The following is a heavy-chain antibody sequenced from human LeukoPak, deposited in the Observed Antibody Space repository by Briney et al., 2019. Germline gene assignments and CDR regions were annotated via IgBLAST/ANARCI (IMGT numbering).Heavy chain of an antibody. CDR2: ISSSSYI. CDR3: ARVHQYCSGGSCYLDAFDV. CDR1: GFTFSSYS. D-gene: IGHD2-15*01. Sequence: GGSLRLSCAASGFTFSSYSMNWVRQAPGKGLEWVSSISSSSYIYYADSVKGRFTISRDNAKNSLYLQMNSLRAEDTAVYYCARVHQYCSGGSCYLDAFDVWGQGTMVTVAS. V-gene: IGHV3-21*01. J-gene: IGHJ3*01.